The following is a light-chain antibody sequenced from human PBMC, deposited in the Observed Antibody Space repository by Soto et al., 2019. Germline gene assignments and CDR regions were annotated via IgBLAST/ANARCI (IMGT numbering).Light chain of an antibody. CDR1: SSNIGSNY. Sequence: QSVLTQPPSASGTPGQRVTISCSGSSSNIGSNYVYWYQQLQGTAPKLLIYRNNQRPSGVPDRFSGSKSGTSASLAISGLRSEDEDDYDCAAWDDSLSGTDNWVFGGGTKLTVL. J-gene: IGLJ3*02. CDR3: AAWDDSLSGTDNWV. V-gene: IGLV1-47*01. CDR2: RNN.